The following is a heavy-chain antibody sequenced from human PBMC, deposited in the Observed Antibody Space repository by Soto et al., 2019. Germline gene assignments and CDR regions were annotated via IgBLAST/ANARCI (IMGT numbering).Heavy chain of an antibody. CDR2: IYYSGDT. CDR1: GGSISSGGYY. Sequence: SETLSLTCTVSGGSISSGGYYWSWIRQHPGKGLEWIGYIYYSGDTNYNPSLKSRVTISLDTSRNEFSLHLRSVTAADSATYFCARDVPFHYWGQGALVTVSS. J-gene: IGHJ4*02. CDR3: ARDVPFHY. V-gene: IGHV4-61*08.